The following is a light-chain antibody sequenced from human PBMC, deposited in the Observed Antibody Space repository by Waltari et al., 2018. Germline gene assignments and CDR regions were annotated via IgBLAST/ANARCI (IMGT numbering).Light chain of an antibody. CDR1: SSNIGAGND. CDR2: GDT. V-gene: IGLV1-40*01. CDR3: QSFDSNLNGGVL. Sequence: QSVLTQPPSVSGAPGQRVTISCTGSSSNIGAGNDVHWYQHLPGTAPKLRISGDTDRRSWVPDRFSGSKSGTSASLAITGLRAEDEGDYYCQSFDSNLNGGVLFGGGTKLTVL. J-gene: IGLJ2*01.